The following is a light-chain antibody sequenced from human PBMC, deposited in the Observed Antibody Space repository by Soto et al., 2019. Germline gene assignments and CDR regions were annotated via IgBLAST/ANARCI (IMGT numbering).Light chain of an antibody. V-gene: IGKV1-5*03. CDR1: QSISNW. CDR3: QQYDNYPYT. J-gene: IGKJ2*01. Sequence: DIQMTQSPSTLSASVGDRVTITCRASQSISNWLAWYQQKPGKAPKLLIYKASHLESGVPSRFSGSGSGTEFTLSISSLQPDDFATYYCQQYDNYPYTFGQGTKLEIK. CDR2: KAS.